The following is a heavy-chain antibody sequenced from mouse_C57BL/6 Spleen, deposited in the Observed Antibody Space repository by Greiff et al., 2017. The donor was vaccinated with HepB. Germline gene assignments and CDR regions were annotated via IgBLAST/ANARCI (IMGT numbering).Heavy chain of an antibody. Sequence: QVQLQQSGAELVRPGASVTLSCKASGYTFTDYEMHWVKQTPVHGLEWIGAIDPETGGTAYNQKFKGKAILTADKSSSTAYMELRSLTSEDSAVYYCTKPYYNGTHAGWAYWGQGTLVTVSA. CDR2: IDPETGGT. CDR1: GYTFTDYE. V-gene: IGHV1-15*01. CDR3: TKPYYNGTHAGWAY. J-gene: IGHJ3*01. D-gene: IGHD1-1*01.